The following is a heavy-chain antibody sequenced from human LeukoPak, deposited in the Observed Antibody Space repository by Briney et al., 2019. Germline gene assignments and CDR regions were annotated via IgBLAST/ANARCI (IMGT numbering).Heavy chain of an antibody. V-gene: IGHV3-23*01. CDR1: GFTFNSYA. CDR3: AKGADSSGWFDY. Sequence: PGGSLRLSCAASGFTFNSYAMTWVRQAPGKGLEWVSGISGGGSSTSYADSVKGRFTISRDNSKSTLYLQMNSLRAEDTAVYYCAKGADSSGWFDYWGQGTLVTVSS. J-gene: IGHJ4*02. D-gene: IGHD3-22*01. CDR2: ISGGGSST.